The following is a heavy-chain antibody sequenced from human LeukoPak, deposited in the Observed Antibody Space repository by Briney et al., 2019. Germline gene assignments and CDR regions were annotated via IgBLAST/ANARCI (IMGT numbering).Heavy chain of an antibody. D-gene: IGHD6-19*01. CDR1: GGSISSSSYY. CDR2: IYYSGST. Sequence: SETLSLTCTVSGGSISSSSYYWGWIRQPPGKGLEWIGSIYYSGSTYYNPSLKSRVTISVDTSKNQFSLKLSSVTAADTAVYYCARFKGIAVAALGYFDYWGQGTLVTVSS. V-gene: IGHV4-39*07. CDR3: ARFKGIAVAALGYFDY. J-gene: IGHJ4*02.